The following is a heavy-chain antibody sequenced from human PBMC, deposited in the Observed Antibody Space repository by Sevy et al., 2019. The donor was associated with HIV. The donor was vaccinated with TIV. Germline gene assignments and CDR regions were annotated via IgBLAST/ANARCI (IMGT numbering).Heavy chain of an antibody. V-gene: IGHV4-59*01. CDR3: ARRSRYCSSTSCREGYYYYMDV. CDR2: IYYSGST. J-gene: IGHJ6*03. Sequence: SETLSLTCTVSGGSISSYYWSWIRQPPGKGLEWIGYIYYSGSTNYNPSLKSRVTISVDTSKNQFSLKLSSVTAADTAGYYGARRSRYCSSTSCREGYYYYMDVWGKGTTVTVSS. D-gene: IGHD2-2*01. CDR1: GGSISSYY.